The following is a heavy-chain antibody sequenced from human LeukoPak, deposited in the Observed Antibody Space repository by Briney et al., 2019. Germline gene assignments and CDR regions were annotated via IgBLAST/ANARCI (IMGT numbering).Heavy chain of an antibody. J-gene: IGHJ5*02. CDR2: FSGSGGKT. CDR3: AKRTYYDYVWGSYRENWFDP. Sequence: GPLTLSCPTSGFPFSSSAMSWARQAPGKGLEWVSSFSGSGGKTYYADSVKGRFTISRDNSKSTLYLQMNSLRAEDTAVYYGAKRTYYDYVWGSYRENWFDPWGQGTLVTVSS. D-gene: IGHD3-16*02. CDR1: GFPFSSSA. V-gene: IGHV3-23*01.